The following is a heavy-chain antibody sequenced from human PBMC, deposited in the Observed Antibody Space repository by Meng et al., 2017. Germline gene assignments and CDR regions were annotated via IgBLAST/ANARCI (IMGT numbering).Heavy chain of an antibody. V-gene: IGHV4-34*01. CDR3: ARNRYDRSTHVFDP. CDR1: GGSFSGHY. J-gene: IGHJ5*02. CDR2: VSDGGYN. D-gene: IGHD3-22*01. Sequence: QVQLQQLGAGLLKPSETLSLTCTVYGGSFSGHYWSWIRQAPGEGLEWIGEVSDGGYNKYNPALKSRVTVSGDTSKNEVSLKLISVTAADTAVYYCARNRYDRSTHVFDPWGQGTLVTVSS.